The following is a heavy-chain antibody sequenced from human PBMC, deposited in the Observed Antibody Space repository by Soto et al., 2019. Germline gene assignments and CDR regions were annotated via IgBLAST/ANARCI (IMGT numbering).Heavy chain of an antibody. D-gene: IGHD7-27*01. CDR1: GDSISSYY. J-gene: IGHJ4*02. Sequence: QVQLQESGPGLVKPSETLALTCTVSGDSISSYYWSWIRQPPGKGLEWIGYIYYSGSTNYNPSLKSRVTISVDTSKNQFSLKLSSVTAADTAVYYCVRGWGGYFDNWGQGTLVTVSS. CDR3: VRGWGGYFDN. CDR2: IYYSGST. V-gene: IGHV4-59*01.